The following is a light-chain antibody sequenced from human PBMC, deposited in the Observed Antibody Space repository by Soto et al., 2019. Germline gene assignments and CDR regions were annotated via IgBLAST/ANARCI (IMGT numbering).Light chain of an antibody. CDR3: QQYGTSPQT. J-gene: IGKJ1*01. CDR2: RTS. CDR1: QSVSTNY. Sequence: EVVMTQSPGTLSLSPWEIATLSCRASQSVSTNYLACYQQKPVQAPRLLIYRTSTRATGIPDRFSGGGSGTDFTLTISRLAPEDFAVYYCQQYGTSPQTFGQGTKVDIK. V-gene: IGKV3-20*01.